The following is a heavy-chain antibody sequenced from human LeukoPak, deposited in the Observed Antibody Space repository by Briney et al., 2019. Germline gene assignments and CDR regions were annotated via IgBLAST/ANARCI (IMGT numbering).Heavy chain of an antibody. Sequence: SETLSLTCTVPGGSISSYYGRWVRQPPGKGLEWIGYIYNSGSTNYNPTLKSRVTISVDTSKKQFSLKLSSVTAADTAVYYCAAMVRGDNFDYWGQGTLVTVSS. CDR1: GGSISSYY. CDR3: AAMVRGDNFDY. CDR2: IYNSGST. V-gene: IGHV4-59*01. J-gene: IGHJ4*02. D-gene: IGHD3-10*01.